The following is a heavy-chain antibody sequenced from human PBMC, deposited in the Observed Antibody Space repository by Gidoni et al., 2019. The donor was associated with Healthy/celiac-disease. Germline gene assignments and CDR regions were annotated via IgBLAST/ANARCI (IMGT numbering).Heavy chain of an antibody. Sequence: QVPLVPSGAAVKKPGASVKVSCMASGYTFTSYYMHWVRQAPGQGLEWMGIINPSGGSTSYAQKFQGRVTMTRDTSTSTVYMELSSLRSEDTAVYYCASERIVGATGADYWGQGTLVTVSS. V-gene: IGHV1-46*03. J-gene: IGHJ4*02. D-gene: IGHD1-26*01. CDR1: GYTFTSYY. CDR2: INPSGGST. CDR3: ASERIVGATGADY.